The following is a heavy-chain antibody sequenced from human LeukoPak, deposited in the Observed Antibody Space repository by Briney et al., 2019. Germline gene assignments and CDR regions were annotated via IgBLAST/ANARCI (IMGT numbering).Heavy chain of an antibody. D-gene: IGHD3-22*01. CDR3: ARWADDFSGNYFDY. V-gene: IGHV1-18*01. CDR1: GYTFSKYG. J-gene: IGHJ4*02. Sequence: ASVKVSCKPSGYTFSKYGIIWVRQAPGQGLEWMGWISAYNGNTKYAQKLQGRVTMTTDTSTSTAYMELRSLRSDDTAVYHCARWADDFSGNYFDYWGQGTLVTVSS. CDR2: ISAYNGNT.